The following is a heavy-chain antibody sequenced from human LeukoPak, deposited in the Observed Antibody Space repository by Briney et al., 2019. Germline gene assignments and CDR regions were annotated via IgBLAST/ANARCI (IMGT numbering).Heavy chain of an antibody. CDR2: IYNGGRTT. J-gene: IGHJ4*02. CDR3: ARDAFMGY. Sequence: GGSLRLSCAVSGFKVSSNDMNWARQAPGKGLEWVSIIYNGGRTTYYADSVQGRFTISRDNSKNTLYLQMNSLRAEDTALYYCARDAFMGYWGQGTLVTVSS. V-gene: IGHV3-53*01. CDR1: GFKVSSND. D-gene: IGHD3-10*01.